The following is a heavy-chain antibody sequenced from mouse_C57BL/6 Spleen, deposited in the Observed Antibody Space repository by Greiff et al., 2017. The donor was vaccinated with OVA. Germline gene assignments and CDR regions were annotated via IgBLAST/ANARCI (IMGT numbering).Heavy chain of an antibody. D-gene: IGHD2-12*01. CDR2: ISYDGSN. V-gene: IGHV3-6*01. CDR3: ARTSYFYYFDY. CDR1: GYSITSGYY. J-gene: IGHJ2*01. Sequence: EVKLEESGPGLVKPSQSLSLTCSVTGYSITSGYYWNWIRQFPGNKLEWMGYISYDGSNNYNPSLKNRISITRDTSKNQFFLKLNSVTTEDTATYYCARTSYFYYFDYWGQGTTLTVSS.